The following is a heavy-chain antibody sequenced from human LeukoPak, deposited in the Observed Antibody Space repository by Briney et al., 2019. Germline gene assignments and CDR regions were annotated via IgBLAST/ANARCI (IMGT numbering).Heavy chain of an antibody. D-gene: IGHD3-22*01. CDR2: IYTTEST. CDR1: GGSISSYY. Sequence: SETLSLTCTVSGGSISSYYWGWIRQPAGKGLEWIGRIYTTESTNYNPSLKSRVTMSVDTSKIQYSLDLSSVTAADTAVYYCAREAVGNSGYYPFDYWGQGILVTVSS. V-gene: IGHV4-4*07. J-gene: IGHJ4*02. CDR3: AREAVGNSGYYPFDY.